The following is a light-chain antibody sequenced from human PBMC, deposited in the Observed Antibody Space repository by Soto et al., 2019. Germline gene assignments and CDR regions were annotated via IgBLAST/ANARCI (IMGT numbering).Light chain of an antibody. CDR3: QQYGSSPQLT. CDR1: QSVSSSY. J-gene: IGKJ3*01. V-gene: IGKV3-20*01. Sequence: EIVLTQSPGTLSLSPGERATLSCRASQSVSSSYLAWYQQKPGQAPRLLIYGASSRATGIPDRFSGSGSATDFTLTISRLEPEDFAAYYCQQYGSSPQLTFGPATNVPI. CDR2: GAS.